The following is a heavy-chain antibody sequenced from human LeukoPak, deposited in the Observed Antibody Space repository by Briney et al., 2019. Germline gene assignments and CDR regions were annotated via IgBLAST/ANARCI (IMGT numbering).Heavy chain of an antibody. J-gene: IGHJ4*02. Sequence: PGGSLRLSCAASGFTFSSYAMSWVRQAPGKGLEWVSAISGSGGSTYYADSVKGRFTISRDNSKNTLYLQMNSLRAEDTAVYYCAKDLVTIFGVVIRNFDYWGQGTLVTVSS. CDR2: ISGSGGST. V-gene: IGHV3-23*01. D-gene: IGHD3-3*01. CDR3: AKDLVTIFGVVIRNFDY. CDR1: GFTFSSYA.